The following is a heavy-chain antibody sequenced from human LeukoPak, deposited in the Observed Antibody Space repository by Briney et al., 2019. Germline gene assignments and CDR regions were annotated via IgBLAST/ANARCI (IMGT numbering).Heavy chain of an antibody. CDR2: IYSGVST. CDR3: ARYPSDQYYFDY. V-gene: IGHV3-53*01. J-gene: IGHJ4*02. Sequence: GGSLTLSCAASGFTVSSNYMSWVRQAPGNGLECVSVIYSGVSTYYADSVKGRFTISRDNSKNTLYLQMNSLRAEDTAVYYCARYPSDQYYFDYWGQGTLVTVSS. CDR1: GFTVSSNY.